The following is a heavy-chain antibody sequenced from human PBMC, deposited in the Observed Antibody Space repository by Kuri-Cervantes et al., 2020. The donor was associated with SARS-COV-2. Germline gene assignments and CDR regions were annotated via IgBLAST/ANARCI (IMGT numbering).Heavy chain of an antibody. CDR1: GGTFSSYA. CDR3: ARFGCQEDGYNLGNY. Sequence: SVKVSCKASGGTFSSYAISWVRQAPGQGLEWMGGIIPIFGTANYAQKFQGRVTITADKSTSTAYMELSSLRSEDTAVYYCARFGCQEDGYNLGNYWGQGTLVTVSS. V-gene: IGHV1-69*06. CDR2: IIPIFGTA. J-gene: IGHJ4*02. D-gene: IGHD5-24*01.